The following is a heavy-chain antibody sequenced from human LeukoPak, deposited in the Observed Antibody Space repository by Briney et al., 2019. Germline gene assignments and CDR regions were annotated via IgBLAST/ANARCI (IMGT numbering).Heavy chain of an antibody. CDR3: ARVGLTVTTTNAFDI. D-gene: IGHD4-11*01. J-gene: IGHJ3*02. CDR2: IKQDGSEK. CDR1: GFTFSNYW. Sequence: GGSLRLSCAVSGFTFSNYWMSWVRQAPGKGLEWVANIKQDGSEKYSVDSVKGRFTISRDNAKNSLYLQMNSLRAEDTAVYHCARVGLTVTTTNAFDIWGQGTMVTVSS. V-gene: IGHV3-7*01.